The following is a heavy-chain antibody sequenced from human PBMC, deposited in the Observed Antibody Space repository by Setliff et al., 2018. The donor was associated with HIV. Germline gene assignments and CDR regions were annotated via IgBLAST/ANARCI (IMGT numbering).Heavy chain of an antibody. V-gene: IGHV4-39*01. CDR2: IYYRGST. J-gene: IGHJ2*01. Sequence: SQTLSLTCSVSGGSTSSSSYYWAWVRQPPGRGPEWIGSIYYRGSTYYNPSLKSRVTISVDTSKNQFSLKLSSVTAADTAVYYCARREFYYDSSGYYYVNWYFDLWGRGTLVTVSS. CDR3: ARREFYYDSSGYYYVNWYFDL. CDR1: GGSTSSSSYY. D-gene: IGHD3-22*01.